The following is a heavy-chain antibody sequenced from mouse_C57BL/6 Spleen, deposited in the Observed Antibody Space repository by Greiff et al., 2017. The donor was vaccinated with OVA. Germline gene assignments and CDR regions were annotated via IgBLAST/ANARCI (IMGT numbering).Heavy chain of an antibody. J-gene: IGHJ4*01. V-gene: IGHV1-18*01. Sequence: VQLQQSGPELVKPGASVKIPCKASGYTFTDYNMDWVKQSHGKSLEWIGDINPNNGGTIYNQKFKGKATLTVDKSSSTAYMELRSLTSEDTAVYYCARSKLTFYAMDYWGQGTSVTVSS. CDR2: INPNNGGT. CDR3: ARSKLTFYAMDY. CDR1: GYTFTDYN.